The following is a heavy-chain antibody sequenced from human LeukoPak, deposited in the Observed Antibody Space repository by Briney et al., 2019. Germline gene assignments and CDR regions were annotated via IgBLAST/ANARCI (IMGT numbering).Heavy chain of an antibody. D-gene: IGHD2-15*01. CDR2: ISRSGSTI. Sequence: GGSLRLSCAASGFTFSDYYMTWIRQAPGKGLEWVSYISRSGSTIYYADSVKGRFTISRDNAKNSLYLQMSSLRADDTALYYCASRSSVAASGPGWGQGTLVTVSS. CDR1: GFTFSDYY. V-gene: IGHV3-11*04. J-gene: IGHJ4*02. CDR3: ASRSSVAASGPG.